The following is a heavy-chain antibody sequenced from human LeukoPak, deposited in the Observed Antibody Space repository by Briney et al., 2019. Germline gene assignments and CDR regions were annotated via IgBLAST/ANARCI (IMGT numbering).Heavy chain of an antibody. CDR3: ARNPSYCTSTSCYNDY. CDR2: INPNSGGT. V-gene: IGHV1-2*02. CDR1: GYTFTIYY. Sequence: ASVKVSCKASGYTFTIYYLHWVRQAPGQGLEWMGWINPNSGGTSNARRFQGRVTMTRDTSISTAYMELSRLTSDDTAVYYCARNPSYCTSTSCYNDYWGQGTLVTVSS. J-gene: IGHJ4*02. D-gene: IGHD2-2*02.